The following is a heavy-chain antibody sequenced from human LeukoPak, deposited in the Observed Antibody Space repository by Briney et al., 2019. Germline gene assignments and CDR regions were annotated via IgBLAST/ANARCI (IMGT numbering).Heavy chain of an antibody. J-gene: IGHJ4*02. CDR3: ANTGFLRGSYQYYFDY. Sequence: PGGSLRLSCAASGFTFSSYAMSWIRQAPGRGLEWVSAISGSGTYTYYADSVKGRFTISRDNSKNTLFLQMNSLRAEDTAVYYCANTGFLRGSYQYYFDYWGQGTLVTVSS. V-gene: IGHV3-23*01. CDR1: GFTFSSYA. CDR2: ISGSGTYT. D-gene: IGHD1-26*01.